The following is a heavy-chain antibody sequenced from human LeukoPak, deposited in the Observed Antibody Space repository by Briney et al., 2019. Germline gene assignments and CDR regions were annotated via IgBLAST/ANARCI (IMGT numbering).Heavy chain of an antibody. V-gene: IGHV3-23*01. CDR2: ISGSGGST. CDR1: GFTFSSYT. D-gene: IGHD3-22*01. Sequence: GGSLRLSCAASGFTFSSYTMSWVRQAQGKGLEWVSAISGSGGSTYYADSVKGRFTISRDNAKNTVYLQMNGVRAEDTAVYFCARGMDYYDNRGYTTDSWGQGTLVTVSS. CDR3: ARGMDYYDNRGYTTDS. J-gene: IGHJ4*02.